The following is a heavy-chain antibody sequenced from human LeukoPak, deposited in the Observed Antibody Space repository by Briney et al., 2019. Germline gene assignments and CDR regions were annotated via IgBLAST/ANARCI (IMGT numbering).Heavy chain of an antibody. V-gene: IGHV4-61*02. Sequence: EWIGRIYTSGSTNYNPSLKSRVTISVDTSKNQFSLQLSSVTAADTAVYYCASDGYGDYVDYWGQGTLVTVSS. J-gene: IGHJ4*02. D-gene: IGHD4-17*01. CDR2: IYTSGST. CDR3: ASDGYGDYVDY.